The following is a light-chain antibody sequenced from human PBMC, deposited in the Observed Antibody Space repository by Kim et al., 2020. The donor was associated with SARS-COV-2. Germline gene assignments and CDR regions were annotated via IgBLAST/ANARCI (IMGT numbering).Light chain of an antibody. Sequence: EVVMTQSPATLSVSPGETVTLSCRASQSVSLNLAWYQQRPGQAPRLLLYAASTRGTGIPARFRGSGSGTEFTLTISSLQSEDFAVYYCQQYHNWPPGTFGQGTKVEIK. CDR1: QSVSLN. J-gene: IGKJ1*01. V-gene: IGKV3-15*01. CDR2: AAS. CDR3: QQYHNWPPGT.